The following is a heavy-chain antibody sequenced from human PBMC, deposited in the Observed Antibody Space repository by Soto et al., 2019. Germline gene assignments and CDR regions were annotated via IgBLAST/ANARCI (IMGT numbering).Heavy chain of an antibody. J-gene: IGHJ4*02. V-gene: IGHV5-51*01. CDR1: GYSFTIYC. Sequence: GESLKSAGKGSGYSFTIYCIGWVRQMPGKGLEWMGIIYPGDSDTRYSPSFQGQVTISADKSISTAYLQWSSLKASDTAMYYCARHIRSPRVREIDYWGQGTLVTVS. CDR2: IYPGDSDT. D-gene: IGHD3-3*02. CDR3: ARHIRSPRVREIDY.